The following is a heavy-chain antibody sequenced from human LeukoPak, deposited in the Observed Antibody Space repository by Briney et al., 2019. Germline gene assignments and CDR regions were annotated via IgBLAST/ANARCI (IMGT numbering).Heavy chain of an antibody. J-gene: IGHJ4*02. CDR2: IEEDGSEK. Sequence: GGSLRLSCAASGFPFSRYWMNWVRQAPGKGLEWVASIEEDGSEKSYVDSVKSRFTISRDNSKNSLYLQMNSLRAEDTAVYYCVSCGTTTCIIRFDHWGQGTLVTVSS. CDR3: VSCGTTTCIIRFDH. CDR1: GFPFSRYW. D-gene: IGHD2-2*01. V-gene: IGHV3-7*01.